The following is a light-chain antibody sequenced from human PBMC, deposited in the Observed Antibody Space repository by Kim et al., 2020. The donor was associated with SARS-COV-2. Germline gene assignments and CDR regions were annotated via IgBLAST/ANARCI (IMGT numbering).Light chain of an antibody. J-gene: IGLJ3*02. CDR3: AAWDDSLSAWV. Sequence: SELTQPPSASGTPGQRVTISCSGSSSNIGSNYVYWYQQLPGTAPKLLIYRNNQRPSGVPDRFSGSKSGTSASLAISGLRSEDEADYYCAAWDDSLSAWV. CDR1: SSNIGSNY. CDR2: RNN. V-gene: IGLV1-47*01.